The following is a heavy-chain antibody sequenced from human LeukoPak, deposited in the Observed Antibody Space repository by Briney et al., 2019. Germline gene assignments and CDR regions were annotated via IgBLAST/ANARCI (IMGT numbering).Heavy chain of an antibody. CDR2: ITYDGNEK. D-gene: IGHD3-22*01. V-gene: IGHV3-30*18. CDR3: AKDRAIGVVTWMAD. CDR1: GFSFSSYG. Sequence: GGSLRLSCAASGFSFSSYGMQWGRQAPGKGLEWVAVITYDGNEKHYADSVKGRFTISRANSKNTLFLQMDSLRAEDPAAYYFAKDRAIGVVTWMADWGQRTPVTVSS. J-gene: IGHJ4*02.